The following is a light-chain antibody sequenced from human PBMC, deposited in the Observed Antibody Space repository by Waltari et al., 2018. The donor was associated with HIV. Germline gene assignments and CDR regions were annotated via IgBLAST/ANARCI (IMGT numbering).Light chain of an antibody. CDR3: QSFDTGLGVV. V-gene: IGLV1-40*01. Sequence: QSVLLQPPSVSGAPGQRVNISCTGNNSNIGAGYDVHWYQQLPGTAPKILNYTDANRPSGVPDRFSGSKSGTSASLAITGLQAEDETDYYCQSFDTGLGVVFGGGTKVTVL. J-gene: IGLJ2*01. CDR1: NSNIGAGYD. CDR2: TDA.